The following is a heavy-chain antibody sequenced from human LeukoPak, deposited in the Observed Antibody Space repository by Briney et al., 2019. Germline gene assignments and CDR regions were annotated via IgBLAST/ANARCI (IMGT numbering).Heavy chain of an antibody. CDR2: ISGSGGGT. CDR3: ATGYCTGTSCLHYYYYGMDV. D-gene: IGHD2-2*01. Sequence: GGSLRLSCAGSGFTLITYAMNWVRQAPGKGLEWVSSISGSGGGTYYADSVKGRFTVSRDNSKNTLFLQMNSLRAEDTAVYYCATGYCTGTSCLHYYYYGMDVWGQGTTVTVSS. CDR1: GFTLITYA. V-gene: IGHV3-23*01. J-gene: IGHJ6*02.